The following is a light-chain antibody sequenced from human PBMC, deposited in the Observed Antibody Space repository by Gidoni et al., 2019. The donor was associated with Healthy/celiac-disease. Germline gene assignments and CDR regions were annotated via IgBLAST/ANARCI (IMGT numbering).Light chain of an antibody. CDR3: QQRSNWPCS. Sequence: EIVLTQSPATLSLSPGERATLSCRASQSVSSYLAGYQQKPGQAPRLLIDDASNRATGIPARFSGSGSGTDFTLTISSLEPEDFAVYYCQQRSNWPCSFGQGTKLEIK. J-gene: IGKJ2*04. CDR2: DAS. CDR1: QSVSSY. V-gene: IGKV3-11*01.